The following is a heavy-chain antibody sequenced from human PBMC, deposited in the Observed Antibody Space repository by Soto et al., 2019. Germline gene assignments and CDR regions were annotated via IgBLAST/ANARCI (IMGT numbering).Heavy chain of an antibody. V-gene: IGHV3-33*06. CDR3: AKDTHAIAIIVDATDY. D-gene: IGHD2-15*01. Sequence: GGSLRLSCAASGFTFSSYGMHWVRQAPGKGLEWVAVIWYDGSNKYYADSVKGRFTISRDNSKNTLYLQMNSLRAEEKDLYYGAKDTHAIAIIVDATDYWGQGTMVTVSS. CDR1: GFTFSSYG. CDR2: IWYDGSNK. J-gene: IGHJ4*02.